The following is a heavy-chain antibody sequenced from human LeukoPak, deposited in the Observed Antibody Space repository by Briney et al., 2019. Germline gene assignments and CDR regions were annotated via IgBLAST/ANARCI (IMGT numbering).Heavy chain of an antibody. CDR1: GFTFSSYA. CDR3: APRQGGPYYFDY. V-gene: IGHV3-23*01. D-gene: IGHD3-16*01. Sequence: GGSLRLSCAASGFTFSSYAMSWVRQAPGKGLEWASAISGSGGSTYYADSVKGRFTISRDNSKNTLYLQMNSLRAEDTAVYYCAPRQGGPYYFDYWGQGTLVTVSS. CDR2: ISGSGGST. J-gene: IGHJ4*02.